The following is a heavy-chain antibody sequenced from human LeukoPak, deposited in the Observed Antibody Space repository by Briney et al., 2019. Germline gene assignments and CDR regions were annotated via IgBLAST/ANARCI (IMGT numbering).Heavy chain of an antibody. Sequence: SETLSLTCTVSGGSISTYYWSWIRQPPGKGLEWIGYIYHSGSTNYNPSLKSRVTISVDTSKNQFSLKLSSVTAADTTVYYCARGGGYASPIGYWGQGALVTVSS. D-gene: IGHD5-12*01. CDR2: IYHSGST. CDR1: GGSISTYY. J-gene: IGHJ4*02. CDR3: ARGGGYASPIGY. V-gene: IGHV4-59*01.